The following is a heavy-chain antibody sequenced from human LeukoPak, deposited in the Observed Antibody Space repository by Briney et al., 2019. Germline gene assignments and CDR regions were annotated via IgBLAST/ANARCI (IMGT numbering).Heavy chain of an antibody. V-gene: IGHV3-74*01. Sequence: PGGSLRLSCAASGFTFSSYWMHWVRQAPGKGLVWVSRINSDGSSTSYADSVKGRFTISRDNAKNTLYLQMNSLRAEDTAVYYCAREDYDFWSGYLGRPSNYGMGVWGQGTTVTVSS. J-gene: IGHJ6*02. CDR3: AREDYDFWSGYLGRPSNYGMGV. D-gene: IGHD3-3*01. CDR2: INSDGSST. CDR1: GFTFSSYW.